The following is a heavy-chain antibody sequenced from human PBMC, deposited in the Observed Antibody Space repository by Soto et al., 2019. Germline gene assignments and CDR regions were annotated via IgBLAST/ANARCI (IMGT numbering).Heavy chain of an antibody. CDR3: ARGLGYAFDM. J-gene: IGHJ3*02. D-gene: IGHD7-27*01. Sequence: GGSLRLSCAASGFTFSSYAMHWVRQAPGKGLEYVSAISSNGGSTYYANSVKGRFTISRDNSKNTLYLQMGSLRAEDMAVYYCARGLGYAFDMWGQGTMVTVSS. CDR2: ISSNGGST. V-gene: IGHV3-64*01. CDR1: GFTFSSYA.